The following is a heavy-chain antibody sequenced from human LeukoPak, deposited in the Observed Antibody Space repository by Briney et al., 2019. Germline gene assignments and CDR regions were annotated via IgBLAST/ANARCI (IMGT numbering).Heavy chain of an antibody. CDR3: ARGVGYYDSSGYPDY. J-gene: IGHJ4*02. V-gene: IGHV3-21*01. CDR2: ISNSSSYI. CDR1: GFTFSSYS. D-gene: IGHD3-22*01. Sequence: PGGSLRLSCAASGFTFSSYSMNWVRQAPGKGLEWVSSISNSSSYIYYADSVKGRFTISRDNAKNSLYLQMNSLRAEDTAVYYCARGVGYYDSSGYPDYWGQGTLVTVSS.